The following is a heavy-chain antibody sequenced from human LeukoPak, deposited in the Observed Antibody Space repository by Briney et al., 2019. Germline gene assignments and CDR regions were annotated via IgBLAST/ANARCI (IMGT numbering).Heavy chain of an antibody. CDR3: ARDQGYYDSSGSFDY. CDR2: ISAYNGNT. J-gene: IGHJ4*02. V-gene: IGHV1-18*04. Sequence: ASVKVSCKASGYTFTGYYMHWVRQAPGQGLEWMGWISAYNGNTNYAQKLQGRVTMTTDTSTSTAYMELRSLRSDDTAVYYCARDQGYYDSSGSFDYWGQGTLVTVPS. CDR1: GYTFTGYY. D-gene: IGHD3-22*01.